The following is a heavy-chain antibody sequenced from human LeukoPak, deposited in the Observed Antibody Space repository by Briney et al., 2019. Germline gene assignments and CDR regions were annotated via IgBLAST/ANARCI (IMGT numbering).Heavy chain of an antibody. V-gene: IGHV4-39*01. CDR3: ARLPMATGVFDY. Sequence: KPSETLSLTCAVSGGSINSSSSYYWGWIRQPPGKGLEWIGSIYYCGSTYHNPSLKSRVTISVDTSKNQFSLKLSSVTAADTAVYYCARLPMATGVFDYWGQGTLVTVSS. CDR2: IYYCGST. J-gene: IGHJ4*02. D-gene: IGHD3-10*01. CDR1: GGSINSSSSYY.